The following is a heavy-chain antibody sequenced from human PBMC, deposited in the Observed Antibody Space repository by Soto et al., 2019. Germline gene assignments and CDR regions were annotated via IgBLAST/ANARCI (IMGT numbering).Heavy chain of an antibody. V-gene: IGHV1-69*13. D-gene: IGHD3-9*01. CDR2: IIPIFGTA. Sequence: ASVKVSCKASGCTFSSYAISWVRQAPGQGLERMGGIIPIFGTANYAQKFQGRVTITADESTSTAYMELSSLRSEDTAVYYCARANYDILTGYYSRNYYYGMDVWGQGTTVTVSS. CDR3: ARANYDILTGYYSRNYYYGMDV. CDR1: GCTFSSYA. J-gene: IGHJ6*02.